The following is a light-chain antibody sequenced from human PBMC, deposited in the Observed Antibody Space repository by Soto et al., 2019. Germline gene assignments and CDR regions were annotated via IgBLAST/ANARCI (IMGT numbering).Light chain of an antibody. V-gene: IGKV4-1*01. CDR2: WAS. J-gene: IGKJ2*01. Sequence: DIVMTQSPDSLAVSLGERATIDCRSSQSLLYSSNNKNYLAWYQHKPGQSPKLLISWASTRESGVPDRFTGSGSGTYFTLTISSLQAEDVAVYYCQRYYSTPHTFGQGTKLEIK. CDR1: QSLLYSSNNKNY. CDR3: QRYYSTPHT.